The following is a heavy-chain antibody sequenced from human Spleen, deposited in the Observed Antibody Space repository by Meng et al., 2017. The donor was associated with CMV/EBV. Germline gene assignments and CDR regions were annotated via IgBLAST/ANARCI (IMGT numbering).Heavy chain of an antibody. Sequence: KVSCKGSGYSFTSYWIGWVRQMPGKGLEWMGIIYPGDSDTRYSPSFQGQVTISADKSISTAYLQWSSLKASDTAMYYCARRARSLPVGPGMDVWGQGTTVTVSS. CDR2: IYPGDSDT. CDR1: GYSFTSYW. J-gene: IGHJ6*02. D-gene: IGHD3-3*01. CDR3: ARRARSLPVGPGMDV. V-gene: IGHV5-51*01.